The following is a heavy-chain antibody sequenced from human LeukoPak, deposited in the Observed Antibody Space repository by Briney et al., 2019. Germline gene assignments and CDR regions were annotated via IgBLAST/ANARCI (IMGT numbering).Heavy chain of an antibody. CDR3: AREYYGSGSYYNWFDP. D-gene: IGHD3-10*01. CDR1: GGSISSSSYY. Sequence: SETLSLTCTVSGGSISSSSYYWGWIRQPPGTGLEWIGTIYYSGSTYYNPSLKSRVTISVDTSKNQFSLKLSSVTAADTAVYYCAREYYGSGSYYNWFDPWGQGTLVTVSS. V-gene: IGHV4-39*07. J-gene: IGHJ5*02. CDR2: IYYSGST.